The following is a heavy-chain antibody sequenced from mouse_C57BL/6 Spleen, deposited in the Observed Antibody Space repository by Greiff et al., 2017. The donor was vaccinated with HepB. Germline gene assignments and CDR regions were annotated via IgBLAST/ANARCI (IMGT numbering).Heavy chain of an antibody. CDR1: GFNIQNTY. D-gene: IGHD1-1*01. J-gene: IGHJ3*01. Sequence: EVQLQQSVAELVRPGASVKLSCTASGFNIQNTYMHWVKQRPEQGLEWIGRIDPANGNTKYAPKFQGKATLTADTSSTTAYLQLSSLTAEDTAIYYCARNYGTAWFAYWGKGTLVTVSA. V-gene: IGHV14-3*01. CDR3: ARNYGTAWFAY. CDR2: IDPANGNT.